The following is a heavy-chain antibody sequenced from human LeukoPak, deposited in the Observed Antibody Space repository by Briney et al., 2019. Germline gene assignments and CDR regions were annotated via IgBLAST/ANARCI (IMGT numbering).Heavy chain of an antibody. V-gene: IGHV3-20*01. CDR1: GFTFDDYG. CDR3: ARIRGYCSGGSCYSGYYYYGMDV. CDR2: INWNGGST. J-gene: IGHJ6*02. D-gene: IGHD2-15*01. Sequence: PGGSLRLSCAASGFTFDDYGMSWVRQAPGKGLEWVSGINWNGGSTGYADSVKGRFTISRDNAKNSLYLQMNSLRAEDTALYHCARIRGYCSGGSCYSGYYYYGMDVWGQGTTVTVSS.